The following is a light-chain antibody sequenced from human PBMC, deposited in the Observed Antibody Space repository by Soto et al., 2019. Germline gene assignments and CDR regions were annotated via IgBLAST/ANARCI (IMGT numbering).Light chain of an antibody. Sequence: QSALTQPASVSGSPGQSITISCTGTSSDVGGYNYVSWYQQHPGKAPKLMIYDVSNRPSGDSNRFSGSKSGNTASLTISGLQAEDEADYYCSSYTSSSTFYVFGTGTKLTVL. CDR2: DVS. CDR3: SSYTSSSTFYV. V-gene: IGLV2-14*01. J-gene: IGLJ1*01. CDR1: SSDVGGYNY.